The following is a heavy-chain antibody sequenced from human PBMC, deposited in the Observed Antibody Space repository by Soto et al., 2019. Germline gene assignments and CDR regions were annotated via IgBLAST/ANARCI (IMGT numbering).Heavy chain of an antibody. Sequence: GASVKVTCKASGYTFAYRYLHWVRQAPGQALEWMGWITPFNGYTNYAQKFQDRVAITRDSSMSTAYMELSSLRSEDTAIYYCVCLFDSYGMDLWGQGTTVTVSS. CDR2: ITPFNGYT. CDR3: VCLFDSYGMDL. CDR1: GYTFAYRY. J-gene: IGHJ6*02. V-gene: IGHV1-45*02. D-gene: IGHD2-21*01.